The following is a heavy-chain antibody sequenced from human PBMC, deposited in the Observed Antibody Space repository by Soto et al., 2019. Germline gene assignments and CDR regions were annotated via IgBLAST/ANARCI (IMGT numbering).Heavy chain of an antibody. V-gene: IGHV3-30-3*01. CDR1: GFTFSSYA. CDR2: ISYDGNNK. CDR3: ARSQQTTVTSPNADP. J-gene: IGHJ5*02. Sequence: PGGSLRLSCAASGFTFSSYAMHWVRQAPGKGLEWVTVISYDGNNKYYADSVEGRFTISRDNSKNTLYLQMNSLRTEDTGVYYCARSQQTTVTSPNADPWGQGTPVAVYS. D-gene: IGHD4-17*01.